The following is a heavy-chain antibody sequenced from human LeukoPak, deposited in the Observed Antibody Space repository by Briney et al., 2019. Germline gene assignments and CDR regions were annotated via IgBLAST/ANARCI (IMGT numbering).Heavy chain of an antibody. J-gene: IGHJ4*02. D-gene: IGHD6-13*01. CDR1: GFTFDDYA. V-gene: IGHV3-9*01. Sequence: SLRLSCAASGFTFDDYAVHWVRQAPGKGLEWVSGLSWNSGNIGYADSVKGRFTISRDNAKSTLYLQMNSLRAEDTALYYCARIAEAGNYFDYWGQGTLVTVSS. CDR2: LSWNSGNI. CDR3: ARIAEAGNYFDY.